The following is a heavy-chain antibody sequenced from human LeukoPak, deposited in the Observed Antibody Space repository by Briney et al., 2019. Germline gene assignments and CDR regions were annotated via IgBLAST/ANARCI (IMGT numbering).Heavy chain of an antibody. V-gene: IGHV3-30*13. D-gene: IGHD2/OR15-2a*01. CDR1: GFTFSNYG. J-gene: IGHJ4*02. CDR2: ISYGGTNQ. CDR3: ARDSRPYSNDFDF. Sequence: GGSLRLSCAASGFTFSNYGMHWVRQAPGKGLEWVAFISYGGTNQYYADSVKGRFTISRDNYINRLDLQMNSLRPEDTAVYYCARDSRPYSNDFDFWGQGTLVTVSS.